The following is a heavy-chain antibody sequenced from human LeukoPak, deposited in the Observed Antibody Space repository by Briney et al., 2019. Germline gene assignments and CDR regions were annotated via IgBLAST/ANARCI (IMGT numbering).Heavy chain of an antibody. D-gene: IGHD3-22*01. V-gene: IGHV4-31*03. J-gene: IGHJ3*02. CDR2: IYYSGST. Sequence: PSQTLSLTRTVSGGSISSGGYYWSWIRQHPGKGLEWIGYIYYSGSTYYNPSLKSRVTISVDTSKNQFSLKLSSVTAADTAVYYCTLLDSGYYYSDAFDIWGQGTMVTVSS. CDR1: GGSISSGGYY. CDR3: TLLDSGYYYSDAFDI.